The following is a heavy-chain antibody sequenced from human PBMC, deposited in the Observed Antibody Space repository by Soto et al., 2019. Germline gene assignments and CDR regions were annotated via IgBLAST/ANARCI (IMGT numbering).Heavy chain of an antibody. J-gene: IGHJ4*02. V-gene: IGHV3-66*01. CDR3: AKDHYYDSSGYYGY. CDR1: GFTVSSSY. D-gene: IGHD3-22*01. CDR2: IYSSDGDDP. Sequence: GGSLRLCCAASGFTVSSSYMSWVRQVPGKGLEWVSIIYSSDGDDPYYAASVKGRFTISRDNSKNTLYLQMNSLRAEDTAVYYCAKDHYYDSSGYYGYWGQGTLVTVSS.